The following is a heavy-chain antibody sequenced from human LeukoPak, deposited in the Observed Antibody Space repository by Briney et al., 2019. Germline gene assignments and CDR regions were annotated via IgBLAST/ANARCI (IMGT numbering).Heavy chain of an antibody. CDR2: ISGSGGNT. Sequence: GGSLRLSCAASGFTLSSYAMSWVRQAPGKGLEWVSAISGSGGNTYYADSVKGRFTISRDNSKNTLYLQMNSLRAEDTAVYYCAKNYGDSHFDYWGQGTLVTVSS. CDR1: GFTLSSYA. D-gene: IGHD4-17*01. CDR3: AKNYGDSHFDY. V-gene: IGHV3-23*01. J-gene: IGHJ4*02.